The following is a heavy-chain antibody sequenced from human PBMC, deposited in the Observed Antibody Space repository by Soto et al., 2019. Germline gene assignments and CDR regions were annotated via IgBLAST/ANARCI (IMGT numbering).Heavy chain of an antibody. CDR3: ARDGRRGQYYGSRLDY. Sequence: GASVKVSCKASGYTFTSYYMHWVRQAPGQGLEWMGIINPSGGSTSYAQKFQGRVTMTRDTSTSTVYTELSSLRSEDTAVYYCARDGRRGQYYGSRLDYWGQGTMVTVSS. CDR2: INPSGGST. V-gene: IGHV1-46*01. J-gene: IGHJ4*02. D-gene: IGHD3-10*01. CDR1: GYTFTSYY.